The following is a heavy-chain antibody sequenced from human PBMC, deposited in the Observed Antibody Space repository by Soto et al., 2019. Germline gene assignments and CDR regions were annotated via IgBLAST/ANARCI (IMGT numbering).Heavy chain of an antibody. V-gene: IGHV1-3*01. J-gene: IGHJ4*02. CDR1: RYIFTAYF. CDR3: ARDWTHYDSSGPGDY. D-gene: IGHD3-22*01. CDR2: INADNGDT. Sequence: ASVKVSCKAPRYIFTAYFMHWVRQAPGQGLEWMGWINADNGDTKYAQKFQGRVTMTRDTSAITAYMELSSLRSEDTAVYYCARDWTHYDSSGPGDYWGQGTLVTVSS.